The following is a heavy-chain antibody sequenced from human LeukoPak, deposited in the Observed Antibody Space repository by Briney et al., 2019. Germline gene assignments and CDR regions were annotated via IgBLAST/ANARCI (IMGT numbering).Heavy chain of an antibody. Sequence: GGSLRLSCAASGFTFSNYWMHWVRQAPGKGLVWVSRINSDGSSTTYADSVKGRFTIYRDNAKNTLYLQMNSLRAEGTAVYYCARGWYYGKDYWGQGTLVTVSS. J-gene: IGHJ4*02. V-gene: IGHV3-74*01. CDR1: GFTFSNYW. CDR3: ARGWYYGKDY. CDR2: INSDGSST. D-gene: IGHD3-10*01.